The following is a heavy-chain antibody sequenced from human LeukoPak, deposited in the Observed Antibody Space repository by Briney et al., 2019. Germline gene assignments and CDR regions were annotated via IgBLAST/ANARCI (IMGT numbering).Heavy chain of an antibody. CDR1: GGSISSIIYY. D-gene: IGHD3-10*01. CDR3: ARHSRSVDYGSGSYTWDY. J-gene: IGHJ4*02. V-gene: IGHV4-39*01. CDR2: ISYSGST. Sequence: SETLSLTCTVPGGSISSIIYYWGWIRQPPGKGLEWIGTISYSGSTYYNVSLKSRVTISVDTSRNQFSLKLSSVTAADTAVYYCARHSRSVDYGSGSYTWDYWGQGTLVTVSS.